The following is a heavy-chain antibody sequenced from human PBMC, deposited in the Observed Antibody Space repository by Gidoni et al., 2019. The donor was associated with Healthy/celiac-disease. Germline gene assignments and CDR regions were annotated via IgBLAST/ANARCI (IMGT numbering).Heavy chain of an antibody. J-gene: IGHJ6*02. D-gene: IGHD5-12*01. CDR2: INPNSGGT. CDR3: ARDPWLQLDGYGMDV. V-gene: IGHV1-2*04. Sequence: QVQLVQSGAEVKKPGDSVKVSCKASGYTFTGYYMHGVRQAPGQGLEWMGWINPNSGGTNYAQKFQGWVTMTRDTSISTAYMELSRLRSDDTAVYYCARDPWLQLDGYGMDVWGQGTTVTVSS. CDR1: GYTFTGYY.